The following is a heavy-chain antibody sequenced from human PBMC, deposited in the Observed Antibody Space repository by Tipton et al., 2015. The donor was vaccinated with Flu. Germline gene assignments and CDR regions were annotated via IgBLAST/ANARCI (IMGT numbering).Heavy chain of an antibody. CDR1: GASISSRGYY. CDR2: ISDSGKT. V-gene: IGHV4-31*03. D-gene: IGHD3-16*01. J-gene: IGHJ4*02. CDR3: AREIGGYDYLDF. Sequence: TLSLTCSVSGASISSRGYYWTWIRQQPGMGLEWMGYISDSGKTYYNPSLNSRVTISLDTSKNQCSLVMNSVTAADMTVYYCAREIGGYDYLDFWGQGTLVIVSS.